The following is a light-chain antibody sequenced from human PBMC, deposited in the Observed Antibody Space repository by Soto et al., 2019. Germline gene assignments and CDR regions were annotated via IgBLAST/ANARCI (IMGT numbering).Light chain of an antibody. Sequence: DIQMTQSPSSLSASVGARVTITCRPSQGIGTALAWYQQKPGAVPKLLVHTASTVQSGVPSRFSGSGSGTDFTLTIRSLQPEDFPTYYCLQSYSTPLAFGGGTKVDIK. CDR2: TAS. V-gene: IGKV1-27*01. CDR1: QGIGTA. J-gene: IGKJ4*01. CDR3: LQSYSTPLA.